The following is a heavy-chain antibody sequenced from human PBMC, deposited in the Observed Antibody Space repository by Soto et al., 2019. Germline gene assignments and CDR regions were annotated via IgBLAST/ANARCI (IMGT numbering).Heavy chain of an antibody. CDR2: IFSSGTT. CDR3: ARVPSPFDYYYAMDV. V-gene: IGHV4-30-4*01. Sequence: SETLSLTCTVSGDSISSGNKYWSWIRQAPGKGLEWIGYIFSSGTTYYNPSLKSRLTMSLDTSQNQFSLRLASVTDADSAVYYCARVPSPFDYYYAMDVWGQGTTVTSP. CDR1: GDSISSGNKY. D-gene: IGHD3-16*01. J-gene: IGHJ6*02.